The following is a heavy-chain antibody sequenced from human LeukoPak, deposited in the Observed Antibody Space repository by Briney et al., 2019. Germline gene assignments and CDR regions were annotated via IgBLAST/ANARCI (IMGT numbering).Heavy chain of an antibody. Sequence: GGSLRLSCAASGFTFDDYAMHWVRQAPGKGLEWVSGISWNSGSIGYADSVKGRFTISRDNAKNSLYLQMNSLRAEDTAVYYCARARGGSGSFDYWGQGTLVTVSS. V-gene: IGHV3-9*01. CDR2: ISWNSGSI. CDR1: GFTFDDYA. J-gene: IGHJ4*02. CDR3: ARARGGSGSFDY. D-gene: IGHD3-10*01.